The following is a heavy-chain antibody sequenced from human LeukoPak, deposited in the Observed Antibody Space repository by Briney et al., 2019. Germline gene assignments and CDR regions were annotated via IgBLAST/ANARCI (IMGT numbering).Heavy chain of an antibody. CDR2: TYYRSKWYN. D-gene: IGHD1-7*01. CDR1: GDGVSSNSAA. V-gene: IGHV6-1*01. J-gene: IGHJ5*02. Sequence: SQTLSLTCAISGDGVSSNSAAWNWVRQSPSRGLEWLGRTYYRSKWYNDYAVSVKSQIAINPDTSKNQFSLQLNSVTPEDTAVYYCARDNWNYLGWFDPWGQGTLVTVSS. CDR3: ARDNWNYLGWFDP.